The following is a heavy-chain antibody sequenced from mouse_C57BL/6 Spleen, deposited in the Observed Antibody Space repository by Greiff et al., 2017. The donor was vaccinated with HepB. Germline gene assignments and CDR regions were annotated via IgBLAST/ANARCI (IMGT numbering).Heavy chain of an antibody. D-gene: IGHD1-1*01. CDR2: IDPENGDT. V-gene: IGHV14-4*01. J-gene: IGHJ2*01. CDR3: TTNYDGPY. CDR1: GFNIKDDY. Sequence: EVQLQQSGAELVRPGASVKLSCTASGFNIKDDYMHWVKQRPEQGLEWIGWIDPENGDTEYASKFQGKASITADTSSNTAYLQLSSLTSEDTAVYYCTTNYDGPYWSQGTTLTVSS.